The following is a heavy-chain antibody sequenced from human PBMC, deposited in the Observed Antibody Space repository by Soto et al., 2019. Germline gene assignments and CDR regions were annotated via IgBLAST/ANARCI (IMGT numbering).Heavy chain of an antibody. CDR1: GFTFSSYG. D-gene: IGHD1-26*01. CDR2: ISYDGSNK. CDR3: AKDGVVGATTGLGDYYYYYGMDV. J-gene: IGHJ6*02. Sequence: QVQLVESGGGVVQPGRSLRLSCAASGFTFSSYGIHWVRQAPGKGLEWVAVISYDGSNKYYADSVKGRFTISRDNSKNTLYLQMNSLRAEDTAVYYCAKDGVVGATTGLGDYYYYYGMDVWGQGTTVTVSS. V-gene: IGHV3-30*18.